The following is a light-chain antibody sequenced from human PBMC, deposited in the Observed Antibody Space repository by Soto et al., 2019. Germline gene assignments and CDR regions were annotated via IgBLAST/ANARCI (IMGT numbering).Light chain of an antibody. CDR2: GAS. CDR1: QSVSSSY. Sequence: EIVLTQSPGTLSLSPGERATLSCRASQSVSSSYLAWYQQKPGQAPRLLIYGASSRATGIPARFSGSGSGTDFTLTISSLESEDFAVYYCQQRSDWPRITFGQGTRLEIK. CDR3: QQRSDWPRIT. J-gene: IGKJ5*01. V-gene: IGKV3D-20*02.